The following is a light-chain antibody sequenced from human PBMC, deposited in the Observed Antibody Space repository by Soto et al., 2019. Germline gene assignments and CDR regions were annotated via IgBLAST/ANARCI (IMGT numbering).Light chain of an antibody. Sequence: ESGFMQFPGTLSLSPGERATLSCRATASTTGTSVACYQERPGKAPSTLIYGASSRHTGIQDRLSGSGYGTHFTLSINRLEPEDFAVYYRQQYRSATPITFGTGTRLE. V-gene: IGKV3-20*01. J-gene: IGKJ5*01. CDR3: QQYRSATPIT. CDR1: ASTTGTS. CDR2: GAS.